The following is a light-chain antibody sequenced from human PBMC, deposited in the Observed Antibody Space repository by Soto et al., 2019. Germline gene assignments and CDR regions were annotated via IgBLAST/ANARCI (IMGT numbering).Light chain of an antibody. V-gene: IGKV3-20*01. CDR3: QQSFDTPFT. CDR2: AAS. CDR1: QSVSSTY. Sequence: ELVLTQSPGTLSLSPGERATLSCRASQSVSSTYLTWYQQKPGQAPRLLIYAASRRATGIPDRFSGSGSGTDFTLTISRLDPEDFATYFCQQSFDTPFTFGQGTKLEIK. J-gene: IGKJ2*01.